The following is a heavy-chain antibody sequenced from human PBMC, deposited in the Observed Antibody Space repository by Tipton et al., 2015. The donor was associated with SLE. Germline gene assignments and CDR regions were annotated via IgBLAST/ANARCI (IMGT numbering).Heavy chain of an antibody. CDR3: ARGRDSSGLDAFDI. Sequence: TLSLTCTVSGGSISSYYWNWIRQPPGKGLEWIGYIYYSGSTNYNPSLKSRVTISVDTSKNQFSLKLSSVTAADTAVYYCARGRDSSGLDAFDIWGQGTMVTVSS. V-gene: IGHV4-59*01. J-gene: IGHJ3*02. CDR2: IYYSGST. D-gene: IGHD3-22*01. CDR1: GGSISSYY.